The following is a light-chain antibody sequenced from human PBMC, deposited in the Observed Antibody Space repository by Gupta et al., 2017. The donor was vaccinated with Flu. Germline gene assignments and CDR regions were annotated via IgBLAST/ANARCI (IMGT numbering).Light chain of an antibody. J-gene: IGKJ3*01. CDR2: AAS. Sequence: PGTLSLSPGERATLSCRASQSVDDEYLGWYKHSPGQTPRLLIFAASYRAAGIPGRFSGTGCAXDFTLTXNRLDPEDSAVYYRQRYDTSVSFGXGTKVHIK. V-gene: IGKV3-20*01. CDR1: QSVDDEY. CDR3: QRYDTSVS.